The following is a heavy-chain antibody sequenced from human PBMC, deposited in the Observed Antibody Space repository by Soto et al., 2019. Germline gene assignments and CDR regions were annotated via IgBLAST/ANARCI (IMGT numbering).Heavy chain of an antibody. V-gene: IGHV4-59*01. Sequence: SETLCLPCTVSGGSISSYYWSWIRQPPGKGLEWIGYIYYSGSTNYNPSLKSRVTISVDTSKNQFSLKLSSVTAADSAVFSCARGQLDNYYYYYSMDVWGKGTTDTDSS. D-gene: IGHD6-13*01. J-gene: IGHJ6*03. CDR1: GGSISSYY. CDR2: IYYSGST. CDR3: ARGQLDNYYYYYSMDV.